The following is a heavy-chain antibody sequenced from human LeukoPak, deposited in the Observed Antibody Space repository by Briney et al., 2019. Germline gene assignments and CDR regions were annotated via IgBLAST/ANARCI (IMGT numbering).Heavy chain of an antibody. D-gene: IGHD6-25*01. CDR1: GGSFSDYY. CDR2: INPRGST. J-gene: IGHJ3*02. Sequence: SETLSLTCAVFGGSFSDYYWTWIRQAPGKGLEWIGEINPRGSTNYYPSLKSRVTISVDTSKNQFSLELSSVTAADTAVYYCAREGSDDAFDIWGQGTMVTVSS. V-gene: IGHV4-34*01. CDR3: AREGSDDAFDI.